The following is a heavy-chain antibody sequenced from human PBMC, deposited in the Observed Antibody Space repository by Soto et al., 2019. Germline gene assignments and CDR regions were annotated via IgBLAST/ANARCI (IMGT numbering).Heavy chain of an antibody. V-gene: IGHV1-3*05. CDR3: ARGFCGGDCYEIDY. CDR2: LNVGNGNT. J-gene: IGHJ4*02. Sequence: QVQLVQSGAEERKPGASVKVSCKASGYTFKNYAMHWVRQAPGHGLEWMGWLNVGNGNTKYSQKFQARVIITRDTSPSTAYMGLSSLRSEDTAVYYCARGFCGGDCYEIDYWGQGTLVTVSS. D-gene: IGHD2-21*02. CDR1: GYTFKNYA.